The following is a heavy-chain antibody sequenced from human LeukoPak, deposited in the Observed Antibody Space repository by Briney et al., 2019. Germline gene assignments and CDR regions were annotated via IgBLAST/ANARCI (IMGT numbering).Heavy chain of an antibody. V-gene: IGHV3-11*01. Sequence: PGGSLRLSCAASGFTFSDYYMSWIRQAPGKGLEWVSYISSSGSTIYYADSVKGRFTISRDNAKNSLYLQMNSLRAEDTAVYYCARAHIVATIWGAFDIWGQGTMVTVSS. CDR3: ARAHIVATIWGAFDI. J-gene: IGHJ3*02. CDR1: GFTFSDYY. D-gene: IGHD5-12*01. CDR2: ISSSGSTI.